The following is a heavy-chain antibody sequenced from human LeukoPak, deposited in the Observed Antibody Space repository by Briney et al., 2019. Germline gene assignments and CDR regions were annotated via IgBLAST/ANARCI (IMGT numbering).Heavy chain of an antibody. CDR2: IWYDGSNK. CDR3: ARGERAAVTAFDY. V-gene: IGHV3-33*03. J-gene: IGHJ4*02. CDR1: GFTFSSYG. Sequence: GRSLRLSCAASGFTFSSYGMHWVRQAPGKGLEWVAVIWYDGSNKYYADSVKGRFTISRDNAKNSLYLQMNSLRAEDTAVYYCARGERAAVTAFDYWGQGTLVTVSS. D-gene: IGHD4-17*01.